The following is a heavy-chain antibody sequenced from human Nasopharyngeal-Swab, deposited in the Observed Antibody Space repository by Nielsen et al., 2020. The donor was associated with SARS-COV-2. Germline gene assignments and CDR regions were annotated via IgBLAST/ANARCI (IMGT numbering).Heavy chain of an antibody. J-gene: IGHJ4*02. CDR3: ARNRYCDSTTCRKEFDY. V-gene: IGHV3-30*03. CDR2: ISYDGNTK. D-gene: IGHD2-2*01. Sequence: GESLKISCAASGFSSSSYGLHWVRQAPGKGLEWVAVISYDGNTKYYADSVKGRFTISRDNSKNTLYLLINSLRAEDTAMFYCARNRYCDSTTCRKEFDYWGQGTLVTVSS. CDR1: GFSSSSYG.